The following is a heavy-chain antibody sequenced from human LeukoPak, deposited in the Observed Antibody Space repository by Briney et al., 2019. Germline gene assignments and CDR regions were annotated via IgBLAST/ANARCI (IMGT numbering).Heavy chain of an antibody. D-gene: IGHD3-22*01. V-gene: IGHV1-2*02. J-gene: IGHJ4*02. CDR3: ARDSPSDYYDSSGYDY. Sequence: ASVKVSCKASGYTFTGYYMHWVRQAPGQGLEWMGWINPKSGGTNYAQKLQGRVTMTRDTSISTAYMELSSLRSDDTAVYYCARDSPSDYYDSSGYDYWGQGTLVTVSS. CDR1: GYTFTGYY. CDR2: INPKSGGT.